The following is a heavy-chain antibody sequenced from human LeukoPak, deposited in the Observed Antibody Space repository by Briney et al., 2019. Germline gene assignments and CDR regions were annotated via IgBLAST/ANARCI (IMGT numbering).Heavy chain of an antibody. CDR2: IAYDGGNI. CDR1: GFTFSPYP. V-gene: IGHV3-30*03. D-gene: IGHD2-15*01. J-gene: IGHJ4*02. CDR3: ARSVPNFSWALDY. Sequence: GGSLRLSCATSGFTFSPYPMHWVRQAPGKGLEWVAVIAYDGGNIFYAPSVRGRFTISRDNAKNSLYLQMNSLRAEDTAVYYCARSVPNFSWALDYWGQGTLVTVSS.